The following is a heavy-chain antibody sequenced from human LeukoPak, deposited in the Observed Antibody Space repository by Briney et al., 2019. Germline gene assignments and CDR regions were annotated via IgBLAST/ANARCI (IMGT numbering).Heavy chain of an antibody. J-gene: IGHJ4*02. CDR2: IYHSGST. D-gene: IGHD6-13*01. V-gene: IGHV4-38-2*02. Sequence: PSETLSLTCTVSGYSISSGYYWGWTRRPPGKGLGWIGTIYHSGSTYYNPSLKSRVTISADTSKNQLSLKLSSVTAADTAVYYCARDRGRGLGRIAATGYFDYWGQGTLVTVSS. CDR3: ARDRGRGLGRIAATGYFDY. CDR1: GYSISSGYY.